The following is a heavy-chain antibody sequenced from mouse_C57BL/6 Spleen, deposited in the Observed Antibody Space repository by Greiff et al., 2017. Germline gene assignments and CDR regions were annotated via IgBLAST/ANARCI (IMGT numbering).Heavy chain of an antibody. Sequence: VQLQQSGPELVKPGASVKIPCKASGYTFTDYNMDWVKQSHGKSLEWIGDINPNNGGTIYNQKFKGKATLTVDKSSSTAYMELRSLTSEDTAVYYCARGPYYDGSGDGGGPAWFAYWGQGTLVTVSA. CDR2: INPNNGGT. D-gene: IGHD1-1*01. V-gene: IGHV1-18*01. CDR1: GYTFTDYN. CDR3: ARGPYYDGSGDGGGPAWFAY. J-gene: IGHJ3*01.